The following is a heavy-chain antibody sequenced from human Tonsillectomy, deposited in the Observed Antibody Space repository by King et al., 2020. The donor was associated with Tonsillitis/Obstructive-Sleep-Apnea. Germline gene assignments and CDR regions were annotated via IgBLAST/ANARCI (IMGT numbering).Heavy chain of an antibody. Sequence: VQLVQSGAEVKQPGASVKVSCKASGYIFSDYYMHWVRQAPGQGLEWMGWINPNSGDTNYAQKFQGSVTMTRATSIKTFYVELSGLRSDDTAVYYCARAASGSYAYWGQGTVVTVFS. CDR2: INPNSGDT. CDR3: ARAASGSYAY. CDR1: GYIFSDYY. V-gene: IGHV1-2*02. J-gene: IGHJ4*02. D-gene: IGHD1-26*01.